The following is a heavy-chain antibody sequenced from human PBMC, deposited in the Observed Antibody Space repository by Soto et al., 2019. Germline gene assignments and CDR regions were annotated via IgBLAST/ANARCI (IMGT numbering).Heavy chain of an antibody. Sequence: QVQLVESGGGVVQPGRSLRLSCAASGFTFSSYGMHWVRQAPGKGLEWVAVISYDGSNKYYADSVKGRFTISRDNSKNTLYLQMNSLRAEDTAVYYCAKETGEGFYGDPFDYWGQGTLVTVSS. CDR3: AKETGEGFYGDPFDY. D-gene: IGHD4-17*01. V-gene: IGHV3-30*18. CDR1: GFTFSSYG. CDR2: ISYDGSNK. J-gene: IGHJ4*02.